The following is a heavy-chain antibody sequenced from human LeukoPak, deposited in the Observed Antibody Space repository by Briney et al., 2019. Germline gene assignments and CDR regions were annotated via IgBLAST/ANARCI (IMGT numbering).Heavy chain of an antibody. D-gene: IGHD6-19*01. V-gene: IGHV4-39*01. CDR2: IYYSGST. CDR3: ARLGAPGIAVAGTSPAFDI. Sequence: SETLSLTCTVSGGSISSYYWGWIRQPPGKGLEWIGSIYYSGSTYYNPSLKSRVTISVDTSKNQFSLKLSSVTAADTAVYYCARLGAPGIAVAGTSPAFDIWGQGTMVTVSS. J-gene: IGHJ3*02. CDR1: GGSISSYY.